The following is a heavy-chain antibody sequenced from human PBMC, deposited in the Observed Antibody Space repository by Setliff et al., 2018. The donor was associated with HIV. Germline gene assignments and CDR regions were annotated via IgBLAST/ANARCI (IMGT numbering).Heavy chain of an antibody. Sequence: SGSLRLSCAASGFTFSDYYMSWIRQPPGKGLEWIGYIYTSGSTNYNPSLKSRVTISLDTSKNQFSLKLSSLTAADTAVYYCASSSGWYGAAQFDPWGQGTRVTVSS. CDR3: ASSSGWYGAAQFDP. J-gene: IGHJ5*02. V-gene: IGHV4-4*09. CDR1: GFTFSDYY. CDR2: IYTSGST. D-gene: IGHD6-19*01.